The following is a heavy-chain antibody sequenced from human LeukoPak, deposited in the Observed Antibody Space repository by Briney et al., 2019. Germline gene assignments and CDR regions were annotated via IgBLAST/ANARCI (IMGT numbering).Heavy chain of an antibody. Sequence: PSQTLSLTCTVPGGSMSSGGYYWSWIRQPAGKGLEGIGRIYSSGSTNYNPSLKSRVTISVDTSKEQFSLKLSSVTAADTAVYYCVRDRGSGSYYPYFDYWGQGTLVTVSS. CDR2: IYSSGST. J-gene: IGHJ4*02. CDR1: GGSMSSGGYY. V-gene: IGHV4-61*02. D-gene: IGHD3-10*01. CDR3: VRDRGSGSYYPYFDY.